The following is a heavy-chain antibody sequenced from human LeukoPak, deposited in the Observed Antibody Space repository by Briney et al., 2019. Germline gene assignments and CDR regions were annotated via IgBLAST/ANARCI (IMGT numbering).Heavy chain of an antibody. D-gene: IGHD6-19*01. CDR1: GFTFSSYS. CDR3: ARASRSGYSSGWYRVDFDY. Sequence: GGSLRLSCAASGFTFSSYSMNWVRQAPGKGLEWVSSISSSSSSYIYYADSVKGRFTISRDNAKNSLYLQMNSLRAEDTAVYYCARASRSGYSSGWYRVDFDYWGQGTLVTVSS. CDR2: ISSSSSSYI. V-gene: IGHV3-21*01. J-gene: IGHJ4*02.